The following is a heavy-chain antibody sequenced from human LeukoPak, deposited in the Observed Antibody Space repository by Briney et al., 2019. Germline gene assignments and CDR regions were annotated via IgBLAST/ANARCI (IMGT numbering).Heavy chain of an antibody. J-gene: IGHJ6*02. V-gene: IGHV1-18*01. D-gene: IGHD6-13*01. Sequence: GASVKVSCRASGYTFTSYGISWVRQAPGQGLEWMGWISAYNGNTNYAQKLQGRVTMTTDTSTSTAYMELRSLRSDDTAVYYCARDPMVPAAAGVYYYYGMDVWGQGTTVTVSS. CDR1: GYTFTSYG. CDR3: ARDPMVPAAAGVYYYYGMDV. CDR2: ISAYNGNT.